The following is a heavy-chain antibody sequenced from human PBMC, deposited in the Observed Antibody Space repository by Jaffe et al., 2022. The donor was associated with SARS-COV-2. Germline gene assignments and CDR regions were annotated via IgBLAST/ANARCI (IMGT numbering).Heavy chain of an antibody. V-gene: IGHV3-7*03. Sequence: EVQLVESGGGLVQPGGSLRLSCAASGFTFSNFWLTWVRQAPGKGLEWVANIKQDGSEKYYVDSVKGRFTISRDNAKNSLYLQMNSLRVEDTAIYYCVRDLYFVYTSYNWNYLDYWGQGTLVTVSS. CDR1: GFTFSNFW. D-gene: IGHD1-20*01. J-gene: IGHJ4*02. CDR3: VRDLYFVYTSYNWNYLDY. CDR2: IKQDGSEK.